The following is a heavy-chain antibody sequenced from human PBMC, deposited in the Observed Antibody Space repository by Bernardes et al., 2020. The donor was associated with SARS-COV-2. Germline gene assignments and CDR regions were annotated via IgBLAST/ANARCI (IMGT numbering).Heavy chain of an antibody. V-gene: IGHV4-59*01. CDR2: IYYSGST. D-gene: IGHD2-15*01. J-gene: IGHJ6*02. Sequence: SETLSLTCTVSGGSISSYYWSWIRQPPGKGLEWIGYIYYSGSTNYNPSLKSRVTITVDTSKNQFSLKLSSVTAADTAVYYCARNTKMDCSGGSCYYYYYGMDVWGQGTTVTVSS. CDR3: ARNTKMDCSGGSCYYYYYGMDV. CDR1: GGSISSYY.